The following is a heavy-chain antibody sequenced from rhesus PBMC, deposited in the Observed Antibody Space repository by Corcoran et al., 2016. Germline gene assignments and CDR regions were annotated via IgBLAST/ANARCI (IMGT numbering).Heavy chain of an antibody. CDR2: IYGGRGNT. Sequence: QVQLQESGPGLVKPSETLSLTCAVSGGSISSSNWWSWIRQSPGKGLEWIGYIYGGRGNTNYNPYPKSRVTISTDTSKNQFSLKLSSVTAADTAVYYCAKYSSGWYAFDFWGQGLRVTVSS. CDR1: GGSISSSNW. D-gene: IGHD6-31*01. V-gene: IGHV4S7*01. CDR3: AKYSSGWYAFDF. J-gene: IGHJ3*01.